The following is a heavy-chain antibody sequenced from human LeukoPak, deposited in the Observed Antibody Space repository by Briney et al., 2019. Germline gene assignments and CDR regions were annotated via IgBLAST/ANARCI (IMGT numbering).Heavy chain of an antibody. D-gene: IGHD3-9*01. J-gene: IGHJ4*02. CDR3: ARERVDYDILTGYDYFDY. CDR1: GGSISSSSYY. Sequence: SETLSLTCTVSGGSISSSSYYWGWIRQPPGKGLEWIGSIYYSGSTYYNPSLKSRVTISVDTSKNQFSLKLSSVTAADTAVYYCARERVDYDILTGYDYFDYWGQGTLVTVSS. V-gene: IGHV4-39*07. CDR2: IYYSGST.